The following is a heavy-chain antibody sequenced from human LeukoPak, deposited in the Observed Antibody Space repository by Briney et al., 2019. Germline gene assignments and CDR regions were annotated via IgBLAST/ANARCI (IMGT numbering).Heavy chain of an antibody. J-gene: IGHJ6*03. CDR3: ARVSAATPVKVHYYYYMDV. CDR1: GFTFSSYT. CDR2: ISSSSSYI. D-gene: IGHD2-15*01. Sequence: PGGSLRLSCAASGFTFSSYTMNWVRQAPGKGLQSVSSISSSSSYIYYADSVKGRFTISRDNAKNSLYLQMNSLRAEDTAVYYCARVSAATPVKVHYYYYMDVWGKGTTVTVSS. V-gene: IGHV3-21*01.